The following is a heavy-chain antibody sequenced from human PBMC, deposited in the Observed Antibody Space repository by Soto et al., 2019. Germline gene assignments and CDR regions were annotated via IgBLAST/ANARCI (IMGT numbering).Heavy chain of an antibody. J-gene: IGHJ5*02. CDR3: ARMATSGTLNWFDP. Sequence: GASVKVSCKASGYTFGNNDISWVRQATGQGLEWMGWMNPNSGNTGYAQKFQGRVSMTRNTSITTAYLELSSLRSDDTAIYYRARMATSGTLNWFDPWGQGTLVTVSS. V-gene: IGHV1-8*01. CDR2: MNPNSGNT. CDR1: GYTFGNND.